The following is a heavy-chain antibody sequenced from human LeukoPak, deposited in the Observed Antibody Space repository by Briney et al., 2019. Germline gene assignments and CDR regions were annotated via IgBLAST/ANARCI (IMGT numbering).Heavy chain of an antibody. CDR2: ITTSNSYI. CDR3: ATGGVHYYDSSAGY. D-gene: IGHD3-22*01. V-gene: IGHV3-21*01. Sequence: GVSLRLSCAASAFTFSRSNMNWVRQAPGKGLEWVSSITTSNSYIYYADSVNGRFTISTYNAKNSLYLQMDSLRGEDTAVYYCATGGVHYYDSSAGYWGQGTLVTVSS. CDR1: AFTFSRSN. J-gene: IGHJ4*02.